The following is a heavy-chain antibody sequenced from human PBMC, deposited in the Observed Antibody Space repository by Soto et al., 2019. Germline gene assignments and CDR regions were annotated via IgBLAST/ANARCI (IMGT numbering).Heavy chain of an antibody. J-gene: IGHJ5*02. V-gene: IGHV2-5*02. CDR2: IYWDDDK. CDR1: GFSLSTSGVG. CDR3: AHRGRQQLFSWFDP. Sequence: QITLKESGPTLVKPTQTLTLTCTFSGFSLSTSGVGVGWIRQPPGQALEWLALIYWDDDKRYSPSLKSRLTNAKNPSKHQVVLTMTNVDPVDTATYYCAHRGRQQLFSWFDPWGQGTLVTVSS. D-gene: IGHD6-13*01.